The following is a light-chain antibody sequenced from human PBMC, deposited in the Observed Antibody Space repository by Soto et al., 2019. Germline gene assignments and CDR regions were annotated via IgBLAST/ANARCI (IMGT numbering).Light chain of an antibody. CDR3: LQHNSHPLT. J-gene: IGKJ4*01. CDR2: AAS. Sequence: IQMPPSPSSVCASVVASITIPCRASQDMGGRLAWFQQKPGKAPQYLIQAASSLQSGVPSRFSGSGSGTEFTLTISSLQPEDFATYYCLQHNSHPLTFGGGTKVDI. V-gene: IGKV1-17*03. CDR1: QDMGGR.